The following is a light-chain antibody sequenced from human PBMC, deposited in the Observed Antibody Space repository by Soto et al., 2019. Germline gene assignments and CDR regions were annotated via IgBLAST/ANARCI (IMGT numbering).Light chain of an antibody. CDR3: SSYTSSNTLV. J-gene: IGLJ2*01. V-gene: IGLV2-14*01. CDR1: SSDVGGYNY. Sequence: QSALTRPASVSGSPGQSITISCTGTSSDVGGYNYVSWYQQHPGKAPKLMIYEVSNRPSGVSNRFSGSKSGTTASLTISGLQAEDEADYYCSSYTSSNTLVFGGGTKLTVL. CDR2: EVS.